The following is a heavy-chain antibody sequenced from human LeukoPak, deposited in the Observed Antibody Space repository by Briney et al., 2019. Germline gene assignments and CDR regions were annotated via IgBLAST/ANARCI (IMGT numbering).Heavy chain of an antibody. J-gene: IGHJ3*01. V-gene: IGHV4-30-2*01. D-gene: IGHD4-11*01. CDR1: GGSSATGGYS. Sequence: SQTLSLTCAVSGGSSATGGYSSSWIRQPPGKGLEWIGYIYHDGNTYYNPSLKSRVTISVDRSKNQFSLKLSSVTAADTAVYYCARARYSNGFDVWGQGTMVTVPS. CDR2: IYHDGNT. CDR3: ARARYSNGFDV.